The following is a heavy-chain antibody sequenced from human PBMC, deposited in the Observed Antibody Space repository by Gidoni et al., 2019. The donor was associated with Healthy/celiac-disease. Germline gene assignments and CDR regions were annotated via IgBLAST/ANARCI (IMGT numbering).Heavy chain of an antibody. CDR1: EGTFSSYA. Sequence: QVQLVQSGAEVKKPGSSVTVSCKASEGTFSSYAISWVRQAPGQGLEWMGRIIPILGIANYAQKFQGRVTITADKSTSTAYMELSSLRSEDTAVYYCASSKGYTESFDYWGQGTLVTVSS. D-gene: IGHD5-12*01. CDR2: IIPILGIA. J-gene: IGHJ4*02. V-gene: IGHV1-69*04. CDR3: ASSKGYTESFDY.